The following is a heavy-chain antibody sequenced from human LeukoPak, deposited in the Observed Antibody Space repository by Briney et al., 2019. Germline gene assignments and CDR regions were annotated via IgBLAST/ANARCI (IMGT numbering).Heavy chain of an antibody. Sequence: ASVKVSCKASGGTFSSYAISWVRQAPGQGLEWMGIINPSGGSTSYAQKFQGRVTMTRDTSTSTVYMELSSLRSEDTAVYYCARGGFSRTTANWFDPWGQGTLVTVSS. CDR2: INPSGGST. CDR1: GGTFSSYA. CDR3: ARGGFSRTTANWFDP. D-gene: IGHD4-17*01. J-gene: IGHJ5*02. V-gene: IGHV1-46*01.